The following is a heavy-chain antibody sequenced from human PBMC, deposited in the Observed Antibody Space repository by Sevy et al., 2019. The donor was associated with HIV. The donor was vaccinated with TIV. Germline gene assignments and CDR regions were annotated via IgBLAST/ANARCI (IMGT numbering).Heavy chain of an antibody. CDR2: IFPGDSDT. V-gene: IGHV5-51*01. CDR3: ARRGILLRGGDYFYYGLDV. D-gene: IGHD1-26*01. J-gene: IGHJ6*02. Sequence: GESLKISCKGSGYDFSTYWIAWVRQMPGKGLELMGIIFPGDSDTRCCPSFQGQVTISADDSIRTSYLQWRSLKASDTAIYYCARRGILLRGGDYFYYGLDVWGQGTTVTVSS. CDR1: GYDFSTYW.